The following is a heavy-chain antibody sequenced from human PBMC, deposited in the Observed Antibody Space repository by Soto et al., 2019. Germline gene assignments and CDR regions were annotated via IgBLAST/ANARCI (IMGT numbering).Heavy chain of an antibody. D-gene: IGHD2-2*01. CDR2: IVVGSGNT. CDR3: AAERYCSSTSCYSAKLGYYYYGMDV. V-gene: IGHV1-58*01. CDR1: GFTLTSSA. J-gene: IGHJ6*02. Sequence: SVKVSCKASGFTLTSSAVQWVLQARGQRLEWIGWIVVGSGNTNYAQKFQERVTITRDMSTSTAYMELSSLRSEDTAVYYCAAERYCSSTSCYSAKLGYYYYGMDVWGQGTTVTVSS.